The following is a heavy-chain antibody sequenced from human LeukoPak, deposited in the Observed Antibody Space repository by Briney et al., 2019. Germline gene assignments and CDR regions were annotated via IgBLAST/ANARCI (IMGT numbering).Heavy chain of an antibody. J-gene: IGHJ5*02. CDR3: ARYYVVTTRWFDP. D-gene: IGHD2/OR15-2a*01. V-gene: IGHV3-23*01. CDR2: ISTSISST. Sequence: GGSLRLSCAASGITFSNFAMSWVRQAPGKGLEWVSGISTSISSTYYADSVKGRFTISRDNSKNTLYLQMNNLRADDTAVYFCARYYVVTTRWFDPWGQGTLVTVSS. CDR1: GITFSNFA.